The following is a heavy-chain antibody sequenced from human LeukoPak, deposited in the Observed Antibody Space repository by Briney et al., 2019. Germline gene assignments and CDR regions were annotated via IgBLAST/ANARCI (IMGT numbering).Heavy chain of an antibody. V-gene: IGHV3-23*01. D-gene: IGHD3-22*01. CDR1: GFTFRTFA. Sequence: PGGSLRLSCAASGFTFRTFAMSWVRQARGKGLEWVSAITDSGGNTYYADSVKGRFTISRDNSKNTLYLQMNSLRAEDTAVYYCAKVGGYYDSSGYYDKYFQHWGQGTLVTVSS. J-gene: IGHJ1*01. CDR3: AKVGGYYDSSGYYDKYFQH. CDR2: ITDSGGNT.